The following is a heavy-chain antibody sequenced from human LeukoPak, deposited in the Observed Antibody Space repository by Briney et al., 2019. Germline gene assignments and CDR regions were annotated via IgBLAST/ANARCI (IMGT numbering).Heavy chain of an antibody. CDR3: ARQPASYCSSTSCYFWFDP. CDR2: INPLRGIT. D-gene: IGHD2-2*01. J-gene: IGHJ5*02. V-gene: IGHV1-46*01. CDR1: GGTFSSYA. Sequence: ASVKVSCKASGGTFSSYAISWVRQAPGLGLEWMGIINPLRGITIYAQKFQGRVTKTSDTSTNTVYMELSSLISEDTAVYYCARQPASYCSSTSCYFWFDPWGQGTLVTVSS.